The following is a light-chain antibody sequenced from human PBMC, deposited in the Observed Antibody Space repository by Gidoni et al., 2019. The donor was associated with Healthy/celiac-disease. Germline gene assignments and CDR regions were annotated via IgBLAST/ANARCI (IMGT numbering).Light chain of an antibody. V-gene: IGKV3-15*01. CDR1: QSVSSN. CDR3: HQYNNWPLT. Sequence: EIVMTQSPATLSVSPGERATLSCRASQSVSSNLAWYQQKPGQAPRLLIYGASTRATGIPARFSGSGSGTDFTLPISSLQSEDFAVYYCHQYNNWPLTFGQGTKVEIK. J-gene: IGKJ1*01. CDR2: GAS.